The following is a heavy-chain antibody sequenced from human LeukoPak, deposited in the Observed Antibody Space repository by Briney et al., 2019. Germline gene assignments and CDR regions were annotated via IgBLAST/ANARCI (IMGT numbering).Heavy chain of an antibody. CDR1: GFTFSTYA. CDR3: AKGRYCSGGTCFFDY. Sequence: GGSLRLSCAASGFTFSTYAMTWVRQAPGKGLEWLSAISDSGGNTYYADSVKGRFTISRDNSKNTLYLQMNSLRAEDTAVYYCAKGRYCSGGTCFFDYWGQGTLVTVSS. J-gene: IGHJ4*02. D-gene: IGHD2-15*01. CDR2: ISDSGGNT. V-gene: IGHV3-23*01.